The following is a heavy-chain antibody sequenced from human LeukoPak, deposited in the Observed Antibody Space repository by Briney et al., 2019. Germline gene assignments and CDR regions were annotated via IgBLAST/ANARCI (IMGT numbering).Heavy chain of an antibody. CDR1: GFTFDDYA. V-gene: IGHV3-9*03. J-gene: IGHJ4*02. Sequence: GRSLRLSCAASGFTFDDYAMHWVRQAPGKGLEWVSGISWSSGSIGYADSVKGRFTISRDNAKNSLYLQMNSLRAEDMALYYCAKGVNYYYDSSGYFDYWGQGTLVTVSS. CDR3: AKGVNYYYDSSGYFDY. CDR2: ISWSSGSI. D-gene: IGHD3-22*01.